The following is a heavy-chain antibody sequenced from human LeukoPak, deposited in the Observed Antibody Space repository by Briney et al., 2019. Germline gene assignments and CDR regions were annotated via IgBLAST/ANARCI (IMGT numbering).Heavy chain of an antibody. V-gene: IGHV4-39*01. D-gene: IGHD5/OR15-5a*01. Sequence: SETLSLTCTVAGGSISSSSYYWGWIRQSPGKGLEWIGSIYYSGSTYYNPSLKSRVTISVDTSKNQFSLKLSSVTAADTAVYYCARGRPVYAMEFWFDPWGQGTLVTVSS. J-gene: IGHJ5*02. CDR2: IYYSGST. CDR1: GGSISSSSYY. CDR3: ARGRPVYAMEFWFDP.